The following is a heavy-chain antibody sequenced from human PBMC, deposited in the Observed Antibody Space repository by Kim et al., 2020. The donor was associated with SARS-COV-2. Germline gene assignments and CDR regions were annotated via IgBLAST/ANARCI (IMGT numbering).Heavy chain of an antibody. CDR3: ARAKITIFGVVIGWFDP. CDR2: IYYSGST. Sequence: SETLSLTCTVSGGSISSGGYYWSWVRQHPGKGLEWIGYIYYSGSTYYNPSLKSRVTISVDTSKNQFSLKLSSVTAADTAVYYCARAKITIFGVVIGWFDPWGQGTLVTVSS. CDR1: GGSISSGGYY. D-gene: IGHD3-3*01. J-gene: IGHJ5*02. V-gene: IGHV4-31*03.